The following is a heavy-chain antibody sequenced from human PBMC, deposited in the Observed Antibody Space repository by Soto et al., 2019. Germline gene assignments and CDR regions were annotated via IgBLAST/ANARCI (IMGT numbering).Heavy chain of an antibody. CDR2: IYYDVST. Sequence: QVQLQESGPGLVKPSQTLSLTCTVSGGSISSGAYYWSWIRTHPGKGLEWIGYIYYDVSTYYNPSLKSRATISVDTSKNQFSLSLTSVTAAETAVYVCVREGGDGLDYWGQGNLVNVSS. D-gene: IGHD3-16*01. V-gene: IGHV4-31*03. J-gene: IGHJ4*02. CDR3: VREGGDGLDY. CDR1: GGSISSGAYY.